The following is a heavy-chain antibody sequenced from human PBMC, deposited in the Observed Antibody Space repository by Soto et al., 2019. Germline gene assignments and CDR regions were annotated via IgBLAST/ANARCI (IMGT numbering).Heavy chain of an antibody. D-gene: IGHD3-22*01. CDR1: GGSFSGYY. J-gene: IGHJ3*02. Sequence: SETLSLTCAVYGGSFSGYYWSWIRQPPGKGLEWIGEINHSGSTNYNPSLKSRVTISVDTSKNKFSLKLSSVTAADTAVYYCARGEYYYDSSGYFEIGAFDIWGQGTMVTVSS. CDR3: ARGEYYYDSSGYFEIGAFDI. V-gene: IGHV4-34*01. CDR2: INHSGST.